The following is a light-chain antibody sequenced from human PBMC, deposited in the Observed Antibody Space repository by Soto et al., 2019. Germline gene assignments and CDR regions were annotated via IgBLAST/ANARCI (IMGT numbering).Light chain of an antibody. Sequence: EIVLTQSPGTLSLSPGERATLSCRASQSVNSAYLAGYQQKPGQAPRLLIYGASTRPTGTPDRFSGSGSGTDFTLDSRRLEPEEFAVYYCQQYGNSPLTFGGGTKVEIK. V-gene: IGKV3-20*01. J-gene: IGKJ4*01. CDR1: QSVNSAY. CDR3: QQYGNSPLT. CDR2: GAS.